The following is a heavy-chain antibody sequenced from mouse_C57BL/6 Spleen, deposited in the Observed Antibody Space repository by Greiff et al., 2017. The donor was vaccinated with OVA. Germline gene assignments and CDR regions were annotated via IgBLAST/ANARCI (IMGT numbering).Heavy chain of an antibody. D-gene: IGHD1-1*01. V-gene: IGHV1-53*01. CDR3: AREDYYCGSCTLGRGFAY. CDR2: INPSNGGT. J-gene: IGHJ3*01. Sequence: QVQLKQPGTELVKPGASVKLSCKASGYTFTSYWMHWVKQRPGQGLEWIGNINPSNGGTNYTEKFKSKATLTVDKSSSTAYMQLSSLTSEDSAVYYCAREDYYCGSCTLGRGFAYWGQGTLVTVSA. CDR1: GYTFTSYW.